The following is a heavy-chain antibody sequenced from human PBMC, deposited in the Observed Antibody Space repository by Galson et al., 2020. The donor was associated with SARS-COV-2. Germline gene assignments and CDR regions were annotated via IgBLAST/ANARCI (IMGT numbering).Heavy chain of an antibody. CDR2: ISYDGNNK. Sequence: ISYDGNNKDYADSVKGRFTISRDNSKDTLYLQMNSLRTEDTAVYYCANDIGLGWTFYGMDVWGHGTTVTVSS. D-gene: IGHD2-15*01. J-gene: IGHJ6*02. V-gene: IGHV3-30*18. CDR3: ANDIGLGWTFYGMDV.